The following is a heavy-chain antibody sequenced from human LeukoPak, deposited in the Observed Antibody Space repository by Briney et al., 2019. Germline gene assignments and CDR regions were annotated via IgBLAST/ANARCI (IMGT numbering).Heavy chain of an antibody. CDR2: ISYDGNNK. CDR3: ARDINNYPDY. CDR1: GFTFSSYA. J-gene: IGHJ4*02. V-gene: IGHV3-30*09. Sequence: GGSLRLSCAASGFTFSSYAMHWVRQAPGTGLEWVALISYDGNNKYYANSVKGRFAISRDGSKSTLYLQMNSLRAEDTSVYYCARDINNYPDYWGQGTLVAVSS. D-gene: IGHD5-24*01.